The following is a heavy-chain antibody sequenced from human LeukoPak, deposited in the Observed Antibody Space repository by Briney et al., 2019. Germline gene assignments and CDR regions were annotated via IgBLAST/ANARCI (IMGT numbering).Heavy chain of an antibody. J-gene: IGHJ6*02. Sequence: GGSLRLSCAASGFTVSSNYMSWVRQAPGKGLEWVSAISGSGGSTYYADSVKGRFTISRDNSKNTLYLQMNSLRAEDTAVYYCAKVRGFDDYVWGSYRPNGMDVWGQGTTVTVSS. D-gene: IGHD3-16*02. CDR2: ISGSGGST. CDR1: GFTVSSNY. V-gene: IGHV3-23*01. CDR3: AKVRGFDDYVWGSYRPNGMDV.